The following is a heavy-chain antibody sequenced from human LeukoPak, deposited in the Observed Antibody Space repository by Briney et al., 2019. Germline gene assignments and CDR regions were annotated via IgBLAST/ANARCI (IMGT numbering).Heavy chain of an antibody. D-gene: IGHD2-21*01. V-gene: IGHV4-59*01. Sequence: SETLSLTCTVSGGSISSYYWSWIRQPPGKGLEWIGYIYYSGSTNYNPSLKSRVTIPVDTSKNQFSLKLSSVTAADTAVYYCARAPPAYCGGDCYSPDAFDIWGQGTMVTVSS. CDR1: GGSISSYY. CDR3: ARAPPAYCGGDCYSPDAFDI. J-gene: IGHJ3*02. CDR2: IYYSGST.